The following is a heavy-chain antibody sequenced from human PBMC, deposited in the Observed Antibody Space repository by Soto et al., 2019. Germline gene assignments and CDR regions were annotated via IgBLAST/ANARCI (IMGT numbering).Heavy chain of an antibody. Sequence: QVRLVQSGAEVKKPGASVKVSCKASGYIFTNYYIHWVRQAPGQGLEWMAIINPNGGSTNCAQEFYGRITLTRDTSTSTVYMDLSSLTSEDTAVYYCARALYSGHKWGKGTLVIVSS. V-gene: IGHV1-46*01. CDR1: GYIFTNYY. D-gene: IGHD2-21*01. J-gene: IGHJ4*02. CDR2: INPNGGST. CDR3: ARALYSGHK.